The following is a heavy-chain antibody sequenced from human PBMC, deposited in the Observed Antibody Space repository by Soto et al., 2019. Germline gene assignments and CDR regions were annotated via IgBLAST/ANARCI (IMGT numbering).Heavy chain of an antibody. Sequence: SETLSLTCTVSGGSISSYYWSWIRQPPGKGLEWIGYIYYSGSTNYNPSLKSRVTISVDTSKNQFSLKLSSVTAADTAVYYCAIGQEMATAHYYYYGMDVWGQGTTVTVSS. CDR1: GGSISSYY. D-gene: IGHD5-18*01. J-gene: IGHJ6*02. CDR3: AIGQEMATAHYYYYGMDV. V-gene: IGHV4-59*01. CDR2: IYYSGST.